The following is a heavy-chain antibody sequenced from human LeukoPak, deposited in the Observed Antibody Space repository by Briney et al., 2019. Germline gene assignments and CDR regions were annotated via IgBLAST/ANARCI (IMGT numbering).Heavy chain of an antibody. CDR1: GYTFTNNG. V-gene: IGHV1-18*01. Sequence: ASVKVSCKASGYTFTNNGISWMRQAPGRGLEWMGWISAYNDNTNNAQKFQGRVTMTTDTSTSTAYMELRSLRSDDTAVYYCARDMGYCSGGSCPHNAFDIWGQGTMVTVS. D-gene: IGHD2-15*01. J-gene: IGHJ3*02. CDR3: ARDMGYCSGGSCPHNAFDI. CDR2: ISAYNDNT.